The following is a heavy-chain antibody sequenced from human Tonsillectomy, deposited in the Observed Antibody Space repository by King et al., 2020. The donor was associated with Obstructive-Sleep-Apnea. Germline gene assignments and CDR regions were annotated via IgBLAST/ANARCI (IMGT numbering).Heavy chain of an antibody. CDR3: ARDPGLRFGELSNYFDS. V-gene: IGHV3-30*04. CDR1: GFTFNSYA. Sequence: VQLVESGGGVVQPGRSLRLSCAASGFTFNSYAMHWVRQAPGSGLEWVAVISYAGSNKYYADSVKGRFTISRDNSKNTLYLQMNSLRAEDTAVYYCARDPGLRFGELSNYFDSWGQGTLVTVSS. J-gene: IGHJ4*02. D-gene: IGHD3-10*01. CDR2: ISYAGSNK.